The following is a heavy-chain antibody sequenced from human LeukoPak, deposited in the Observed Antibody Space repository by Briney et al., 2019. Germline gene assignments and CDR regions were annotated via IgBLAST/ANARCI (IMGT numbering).Heavy chain of an antibody. Sequence: GGSLKLSCAASGFNFSGSAVHWVRQASGKGLEWVGHIRSKDNNYATAYTASVKGRFTISRDDSKSTAHLQMNSLKTEDTAVYYCSRPGSYSTDDAFDIWDQGTMVTVSS. CDR2: IRSKDNNYAT. V-gene: IGHV3-73*01. CDR3: SRPGSYSTDDAFDI. CDR1: GFNFSGSA. D-gene: IGHD1-26*01. J-gene: IGHJ3*02.